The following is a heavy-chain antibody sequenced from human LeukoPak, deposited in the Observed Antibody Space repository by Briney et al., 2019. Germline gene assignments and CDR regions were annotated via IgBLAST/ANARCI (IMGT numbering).Heavy chain of an antibody. D-gene: IGHD1-14*01. CDR3: ARDAGKGSKDFEFDY. Sequence: GGSLRLSCAASGFTFSKFAMGWVRQAPGKGLEWVSSISAPGDSTYYADSVKGRFTISRDNSKNTLFLLMNTPRAEDTAVYYCARDAGKGSKDFEFDYWGQGVRVIVSS. J-gene: IGHJ4*02. CDR2: ISAPGDST. CDR1: GFTFSKFA. V-gene: IGHV3-23*01.